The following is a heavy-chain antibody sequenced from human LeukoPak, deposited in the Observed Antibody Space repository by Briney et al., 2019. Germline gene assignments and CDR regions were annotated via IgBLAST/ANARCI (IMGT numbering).Heavy chain of an antibody. J-gene: IGHJ4*02. Sequence: GGSLRLSCAASGFTFSSYSMNWVRQAPGKGLEWVSYISSSGSTIYYADSVKGRFTISRDNAKNSLYLQMNSLRAEDTAMYYCARLSSGYYSVDYWGQGTLVTVSS. D-gene: IGHD3-22*01. V-gene: IGHV3-48*04. CDR1: GFTFSSYS. CDR3: ARLSSGYYSVDY. CDR2: ISSSGSTI.